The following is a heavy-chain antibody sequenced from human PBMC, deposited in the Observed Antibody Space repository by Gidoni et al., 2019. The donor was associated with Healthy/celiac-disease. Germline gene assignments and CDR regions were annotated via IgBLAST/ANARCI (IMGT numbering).Heavy chain of an antibody. V-gene: IGHV4-39*02. CDR3: AREGLASTQLD. CDR2: IYYSGST. J-gene: IGHJ4*02. Sequence: QLQLQESGPGLVKPSETLSLTCTVSGGSISSSSYYWGWIRQPPGKGLEWIGSIYYSGSTYYNPSLKSRVTISVDTSKNQFPLKLSSVTAADTAVYYCAREGLASTQLDWGQGTLVTVSS. D-gene: IGHD3-3*02. CDR1: GGSISSSSYY.